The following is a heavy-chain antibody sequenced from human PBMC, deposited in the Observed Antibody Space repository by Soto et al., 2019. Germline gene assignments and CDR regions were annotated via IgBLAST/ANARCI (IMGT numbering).Heavy chain of an antibody. V-gene: IGHV1-69*01. D-gene: IGHD2-21*02. CDR2: IIPLFGTP. CDR3: ARASPVICGGDPCYRLDSSFDS. J-gene: IGHJ5*01. Sequence: QVQLVQSGAEVRKPGSSLRVSCKSSGATFSTTGISWVRQAPGQGLEWMGGIIPLFGTPKYARKLQGRVSITADESINSVYMELKSLRPDDAAVCYCARASPVICGGDPCYRLDSSFDSWGQGSLVIVSS. CDR1: GATFSTTG.